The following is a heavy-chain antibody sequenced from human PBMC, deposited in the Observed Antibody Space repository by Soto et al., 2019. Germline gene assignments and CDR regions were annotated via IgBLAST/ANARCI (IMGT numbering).Heavy chain of an antibody. CDR1: GFNFSGSV. D-gene: IGHD2-15*01. CDR2: IRSKAYSYAT. CDR3: SRLVV. Sequence: EAQLVESGGGLVQPGGSLKLSCAASGFNFSGSVIHWVRQASGKGLEWVGRIRSKAYSYATAYAASVEGRFTVSRDDSKNTAYLQMNSLKSEDTAVYYCSRLVVWGQGSLVTVSS. V-gene: IGHV3-73*02. J-gene: IGHJ4*02.